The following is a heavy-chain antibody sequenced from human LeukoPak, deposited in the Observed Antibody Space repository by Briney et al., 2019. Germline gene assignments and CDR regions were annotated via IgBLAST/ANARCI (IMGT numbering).Heavy chain of an antibody. CDR2: ISSHGGSK. CDR3: AKDTGTAFDY. J-gene: IGHJ4*02. CDR1: GFTFSSYG. V-gene: IGHV3-64D*06. Sequence: GGSLRLSCSASGFTFSSYGMHWVRQAPGKGLEDVSAISSHGGSKYYADSVKGRITISRDNSKNTLYLQMSSLRPEDTAVYYCAKDTGTAFDYWGQGTLVTVSS. D-gene: IGHD1-7*01.